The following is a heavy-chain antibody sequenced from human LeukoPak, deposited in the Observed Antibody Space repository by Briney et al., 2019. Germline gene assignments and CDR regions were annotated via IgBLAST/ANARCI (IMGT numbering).Heavy chain of an antibody. D-gene: IGHD6-13*01. Sequence: PGGSLRLSCAASGFTFSNAWMSWVRQAPGKGLEWVGRIKSKTDGGTTDYAAPVKGRFTISRDDSKNTLYLQMNSLKTEDTAVYYCTTDQGSSWSGNYYYYYMDVWGKGTTVTVSS. J-gene: IGHJ6*03. CDR3: TTDQGSSWSGNYYYYYMDV. CDR1: GFTFSNAW. CDR2: IKSKTDGGTT. V-gene: IGHV3-15*01.